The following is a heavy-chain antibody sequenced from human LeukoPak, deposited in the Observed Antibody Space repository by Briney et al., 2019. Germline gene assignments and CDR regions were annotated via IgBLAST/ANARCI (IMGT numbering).Heavy chain of an antibody. J-gene: IGHJ5*02. CDR2: IYSGGST. CDR3: AKDGLTGYYTAWFDP. CDR1: GFTVSSNY. Sequence: GGSLRLSCAASGFTVSSNYMSWVRQAPGKGLEWVSVIYSGGSTYYADSVKGRFTISRDNSKNTLYLQMNSLRAEDTAVYYCAKDGLTGYYTAWFDPWGQGTLVTVSS. D-gene: IGHD3-9*01. V-gene: IGHV3-66*01.